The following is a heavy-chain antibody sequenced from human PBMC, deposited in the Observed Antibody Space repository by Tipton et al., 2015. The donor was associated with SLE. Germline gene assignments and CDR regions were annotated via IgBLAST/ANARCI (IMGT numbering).Heavy chain of an antibody. V-gene: IGHV4-34*01. D-gene: IGHD4-17*01. J-gene: IGHJ4*02. CDR2: INHSGST. CDR1: GGSFSGYY. Sequence: TLSLTCAVYGGSFSGYYWSWIRQPPGKGLEWIGEINHSGSTDYNPSLKSRVTISVDTSKNQFSLKLSSVTAADTAVYYCARDYYGDPKGGYWGQGTLVTVSS. CDR3: ARDYYGDPKGGY.